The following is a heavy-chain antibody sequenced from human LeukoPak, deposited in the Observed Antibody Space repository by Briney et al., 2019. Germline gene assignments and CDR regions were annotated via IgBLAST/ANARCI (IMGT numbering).Heavy chain of an antibody. D-gene: IGHD4-17*01. CDR1: GASIRNPDYF. J-gene: IGHJ3*01. Sequence: SETLSLTCTVSGASIRNPDYFWGWFRQSPGEGLEWIGTVFWSGTTRYNPSLEDRVRMSVDTTDNKFSLKVYSMTAADTAIYYCAKRNGYGWQYSSPLDVWGQGAMVIVSS. CDR3: AKRNGYGWQYSSPLDV. CDR2: VFWSGTT. V-gene: IGHV4-39*01.